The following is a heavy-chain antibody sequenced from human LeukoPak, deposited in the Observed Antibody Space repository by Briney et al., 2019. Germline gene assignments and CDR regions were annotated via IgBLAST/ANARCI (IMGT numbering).Heavy chain of an antibody. Sequence: SETLSLTCTVSGGSISSSSYYWGWIRQPPGKGLEWIGSIYYSGSTYYNPSLKSRVTISVDTSKNQFSLKLSSVTAADTAVYYCARDRAASYYYGMDVWGQGTTVTVSS. CDR1: GGSISSSSYY. CDR3: ARDRAASYYYGMDV. V-gene: IGHV4-39*02. CDR2: IYYSGST. D-gene: IGHD6-13*01. J-gene: IGHJ6*02.